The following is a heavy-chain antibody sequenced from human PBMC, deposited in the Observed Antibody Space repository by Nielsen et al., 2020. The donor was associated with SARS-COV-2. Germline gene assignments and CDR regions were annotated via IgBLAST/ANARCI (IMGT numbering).Heavy chain of an antibody. CDR2: ISWNSGSI. CDR1: GFTFDDYA. D-gene: IGHD2-15*01. CDR3: ASSGGFCSGGSCYRDY. V-gene: IGHV3-9*01. J-gene: IGHJ4*02. Sequence: SLKISCAASGFTFDDYAMHWVRQAPGTGLEWVSGISWNSGSIGYADSVKGRFTISRDNAKNSLYLQMNSLRAEDTALYYCASSGGFCSGGSCYRDYWGQGTLVTVSS.